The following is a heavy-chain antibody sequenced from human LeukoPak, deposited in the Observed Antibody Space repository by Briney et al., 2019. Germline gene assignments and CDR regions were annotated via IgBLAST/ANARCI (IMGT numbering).Heavy chain of an antibody. CDR2: ISAYNGNT. CDR1: GYTFTSHG. J-gene: IGHJ4*02. D-gene: IGHD3-22*01. CDR3: ARDRNHDSSGYYPGGPNFDY. V-gene: IGHV1-18*01. Sequence: ASVKVSCKASGYTFTSHGISWVRQAPGQGLEWMGWISAYNGNTNYAQKFQGRVTITADESTSTAYMELSSLRSEDTAVYYCARDRNHDSSGYYPGGPNFDYWGQGTLVTVSS.